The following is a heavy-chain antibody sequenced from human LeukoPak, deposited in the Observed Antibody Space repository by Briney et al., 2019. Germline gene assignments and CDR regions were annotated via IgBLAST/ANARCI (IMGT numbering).Heavy chain of an antibody. D-gene: IGHD2-15*01. J-gene: IGHJ4*02. Sequence: PSETLSLTCTVSGGTIGSFYWSWVRQSAGKGLEWIGHIYPSGSTNYNPSLKSRVTMSVDTSKNQFSLNLSSVTAADTAVYYCARVDLRAAYFDYWGQGTLVTVSS. CDR1: GGTIGSFY. CDR3: ARVDLRAAYFDY. V-gene: IGHV4-4*07. CDR2: IYPSGST.